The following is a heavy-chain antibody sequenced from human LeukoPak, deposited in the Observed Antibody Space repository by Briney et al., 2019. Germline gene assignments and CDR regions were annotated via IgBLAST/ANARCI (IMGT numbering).Heavy chain of an antibody. D-gene: IGHD6-13*01. Sequence: SETLSLTCTVSGGSISSYYWSWIRQPPGKGLEWIGYIYYSGSTNYNPSLKSRVTISVDTSKNQFSLKLSSVTAADTAVYYCARRNPLRYSSSWYPAFDIWGQGTMVTVSS. V-gene: IGHV4-59*01. CDR1: GGSISSYY. CDR3: ARRNPLRYSSSWYPAFDI. J-gene: IGHJ3*02. CDR2: IYYSGST.